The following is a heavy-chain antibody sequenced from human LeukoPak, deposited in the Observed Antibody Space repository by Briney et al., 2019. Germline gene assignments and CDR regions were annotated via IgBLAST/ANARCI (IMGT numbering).Heavy chain of an antibody. D-gene: IGHD3-22*01. V-gene: IGHV3-21*01. J-gene: IGHJ4*02. CDR1: GFTFSTYS. Sequence: GGPLTLSCAASGFTFSTYSMNWVRQAPGKGLEWVSSISSGRGYIYYADSVKGRFSISRDNAKNSLYLQMNSLRAEDTAVYYCARQCYYYDSNESCDYWGQGTLVTVSS. CDR3: ARQCYYYDSNESCDY. CDR2: ISSGRGYI.